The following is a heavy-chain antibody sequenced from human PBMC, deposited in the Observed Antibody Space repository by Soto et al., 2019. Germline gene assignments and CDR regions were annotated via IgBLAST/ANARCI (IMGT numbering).Heavy chain of an antibody. J-gene: IGHJ3*02. Sequence: QVQLQESGPGLVKPSQTLSLTCTVSGGSISSGDYYWNWIRQPPGRGLEWIGYIYYSGSTYYNPSLKSRFTISMDTSKNQFSLKLDSVTAADTAVYYCARDIVATIELAFDIWGQGTMVTVSS. V-gene: IGHV4-30-4*01. D-gene: IGHD5-12*01. CDR2: IYYSGST. CDR1: GGSISSGDYY. CDR3: ARDIVATIELAFDI.